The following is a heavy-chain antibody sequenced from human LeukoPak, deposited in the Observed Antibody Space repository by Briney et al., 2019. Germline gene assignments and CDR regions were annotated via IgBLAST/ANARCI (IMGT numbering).Heavy chain of an antibody. J-gene: IGHJ4*02. CDR1: GFTFNNYA. CDR2: ISRIGGST. V-gene: IGHV3-23*01. CDR3: AKRGTGSWSFDY. Sequence: PGGSLRLSCSASGFTFNNYAMTWVRQAPGKGLEWVSTISRIGGSTYYADSVKGRFTISRDNSKNTLFLEMSNLRAEDTAVYYCAKRGTGSWSFDYWGQGSLVIVSS. D-gene: IGHD2-8*02.